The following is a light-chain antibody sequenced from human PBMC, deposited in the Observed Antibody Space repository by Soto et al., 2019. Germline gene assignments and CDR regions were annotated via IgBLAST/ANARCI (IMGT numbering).Light chain of an antibody. CDR3: AAWDDSLEGMV. V-gene: IGLV1-44*01. J-gene: IGLJ2*01. CDR2: RNT. Sequence: QSVLTQPPSVSATPGQRVVISCSGSSSNIGSNTVNWYQQFPGTAPQLLFFRNTQRPSGVPDRCSASKSGTSASLAISGLQSRDEADYYCAAWDDSLEGMVFGGGTKVTVL. CDR1: SSNIGSNT.